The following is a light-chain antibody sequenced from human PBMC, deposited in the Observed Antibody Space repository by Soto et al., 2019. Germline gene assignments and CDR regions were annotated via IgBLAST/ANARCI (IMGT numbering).Light chain of an antibody. Sequence: DIQMTQSPSTLSGSVGDRVTITCRASQTISSWLAWYQQKPGKAPKLLIYKASTLKSGVPSRFIGSGSGTEFTLTISSLQPDDFATDYCQHYNSYSEAFGQGTKVALK. CDR3: QHYNSYSEA. J-gene: IGKJ1*01. CDR2: KAS. CDR1: QTISSW. V-gene: IGKV1-5*03.